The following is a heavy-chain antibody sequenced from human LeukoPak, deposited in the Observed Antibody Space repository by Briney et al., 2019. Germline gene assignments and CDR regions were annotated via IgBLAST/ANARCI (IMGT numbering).Heavy chain of an antibody. CDR1: GFTFSSYG. CDR2: ISGSGGST. V-gene: IGHV3-23*01. Sequence: GGSLRLSCAASGFTFSSYGMSWVRQAPGKGLEWVSAISGSGGSTYYADSVKGRFTISRDNSKNTLYLQMNSLRAEDTAVYYCATKYGDHRYFDLWGRGTLVTVSS. J-gene: IGHJ2*01. D-gene: IGHD4-17*01. CDR3: ATKYGDHRYFDL.